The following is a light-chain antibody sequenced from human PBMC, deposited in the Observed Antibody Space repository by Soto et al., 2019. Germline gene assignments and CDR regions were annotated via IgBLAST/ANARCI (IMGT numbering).Light chain of an antibody. CDR2: EVS. CDR1: SSDVGGYNY. CDR3: SSYTSNSTPYV. Sequence: QSGLTQPASVSGSPGQSITISCTGTSSDVGGYNYVSWYQQHPGKAPKLMIYEVSNRPSGVSNRFSGSKSGNTASLTISGLQAEDEADYYCSSYTSNSTPYVFGTGTKLTVL. V-gene: IGLV2-14*01. J-gene: IGLJ1*01.